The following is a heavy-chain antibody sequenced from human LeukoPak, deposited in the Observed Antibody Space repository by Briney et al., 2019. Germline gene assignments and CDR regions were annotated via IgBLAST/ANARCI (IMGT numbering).Heavy chain of an antibody. V-gene: IGHV3-48*01. Sequence: PGGSLRLSCAASGFTFSSYSMNWVRQAPGKGLEWVSYISSSSSTIYYADSVKGRFTISRDNAKNSLYLQMNSLRAEDTAVYYCARDLPIPSIAFDYWGQGTLVTVSS. D-gene: IGHD6-6*01. CDR3: ARDLPIPSIAFDY. CDR1: GFTFSSYS. CDR2: ISSSSSTI. J-gene: IGHJ4*02.